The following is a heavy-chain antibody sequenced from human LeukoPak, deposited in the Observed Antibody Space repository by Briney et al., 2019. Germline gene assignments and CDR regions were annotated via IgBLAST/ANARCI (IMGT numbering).Heavy chain of an antibody. CDR3: ARDLSIVGATTGNFDY. V-gene: IGHV1-18*01. Sequence: ASVKVSCKASGYTFTSYGISWVRQAAGQGLEWMGWISAYNGNTNYAQKLQGRVTMTTDTSTSTAYMELRSLRSDDTAVYYCARDLSIVGATTGNFDYWGQGTLVTVSS. CDR2: ISAYNGNT. D-gene: IGHD1-26*01. J-gene: IGHJ4*02. CDR1: GYTFTSYG.